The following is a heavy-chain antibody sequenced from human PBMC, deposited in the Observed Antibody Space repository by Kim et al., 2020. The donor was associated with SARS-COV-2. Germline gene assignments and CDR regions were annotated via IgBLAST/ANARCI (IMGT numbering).Heavy chain of an antibody. CDR1: GGSISSGDYY. CDR2: IYDSGTT. J-gene: IGHJ4*02. D-gene: IGHD3-22*01. V-gene: IGHV4-31*03. CDR3: ATERVSGHYTFDY. Sequence: SETLSLTCTVSGGSISSGDYYCTWIRQHPGKGLEWIGYIYDSGTTYHNPSLKSRVTISVDTSKNQFSLKLTSVIAADTAVYYCATERVSGHYTFDYWGQGTLVTVSS.